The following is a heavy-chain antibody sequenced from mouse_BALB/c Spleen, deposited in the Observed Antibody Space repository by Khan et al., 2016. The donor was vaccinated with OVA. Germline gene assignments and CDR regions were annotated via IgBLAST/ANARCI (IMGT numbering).Heavy chain of an antibody. J-gene: IGHJ4*01. D-gene: IGHD1-1*01. CDR1: GYTFTNYW. CDR2: IYPGNGNT. V-gene: IGHV1-63*02. Sequence: VQLKQSGAELVRPGTSVKMSCKTAGYTFTNYWIGWINQRPGHGLEWIGDIYPGNGNTNYNEKFKGKATLTADTSSSTAYLQLSSLTSEDSAMYYCARPYYYGNNYATMDDWGQGTSVTVSS. CDR3: ARPYYYGNNYATMDD.